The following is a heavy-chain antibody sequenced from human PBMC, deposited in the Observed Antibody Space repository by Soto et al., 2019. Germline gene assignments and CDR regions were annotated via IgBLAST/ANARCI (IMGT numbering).Heavy chain of an antibody. J-gene: IGHJ4*02. CDR1: GASFRTYA. V-gene: IGHV1-69*01. D-gene: IGHD6-19*01. Sequence: QVQLVQSGAEVKRPGSSVKVSCQASGASFRTYAVTWVRQAPGQGLEWMGGINVPFGTANYAQQFQGRVTITADESTSTAYFDLRGLRSEDAAVYYCAAERLTVAGSVYYFDFWGQGTPVTVSS. CDR2: INVPFGTA. CDR3: AAERLTVAGSVYYFDF.